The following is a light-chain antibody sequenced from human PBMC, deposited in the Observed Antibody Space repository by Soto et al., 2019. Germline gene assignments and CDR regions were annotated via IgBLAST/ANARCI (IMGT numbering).Light chain of an antibody. CDR1: QILSSW. CDR3: QHYNSYPWT. Sequence: DIKLTQSPSSLSASVGDRVNITCRASQILSSWAWYQQRPGRAPKLLIYDASNLKSGVSSRFSGSGSGTQFTLTITSLQPDDFATYYCQHYNSYPWTFGQGTKVDI. J-gene: IGKJ1*01. V-gene: IGKV1-5*01. CDR2: DAS.